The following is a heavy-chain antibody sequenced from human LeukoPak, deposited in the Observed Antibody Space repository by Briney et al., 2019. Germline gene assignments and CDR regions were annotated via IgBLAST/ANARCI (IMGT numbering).Heavy chain of an antibody. V-gene: IGHV4-59*08. CDR1: GGSISSYY. D-gene: IGHD1-1*01. Sequence: SETLSPTCTVSGGSISSYYWSWIRQPPGKGLEWIGYIYYSGSTNYNPSLKSRVTISVDTSKNQFSLKLSSVTAADTAVYYCARRSTTGTTGLAFDIWGQGTMVTVSS. J-gene: IGHJ3*02. CDR3: ARRSTTGTTGLAFDI. CDR2: IYYSGST.